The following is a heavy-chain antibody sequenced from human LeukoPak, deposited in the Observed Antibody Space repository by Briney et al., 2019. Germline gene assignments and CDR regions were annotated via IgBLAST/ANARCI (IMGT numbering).Heavy chain of an antibody. CDR2: IYHIGST. CDR3: AREEDILTGYYLDY. D-gene: IGHD3-9*01. CDR1: GYSISSGYY. J-gene: IGHJ4*02. V-gene: IGHV4-38-2*02. Sequence: SETLSLTCTVSGYSISSGYYWGWIRQPPGKGLEWIGSIYHIGSTYYNPSLKSRVTISVDTSKNQFSLKLSSVTAADTAVYYCAREEDILTGYYLDYWGQGTLVTVSS.